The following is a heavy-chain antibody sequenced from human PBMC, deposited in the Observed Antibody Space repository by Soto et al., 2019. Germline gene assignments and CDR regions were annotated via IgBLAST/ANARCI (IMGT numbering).Heavy chain of an antibody. Sequence: EVQLVESGGGPVRPGGSLKLSCAASGFNFITYSLSWVRQAPGKGLEWVASISSSAVYIDYADSVKGRFTISRDNPKNTVYLQMSSLRAEDTAVYFCARDLSRGITMIALEIHYWGQGTLVTVSS. CDR2: ISSSAVYI. J-gene: IGHJ4*02. D-gene: IGHD3-22*01. CDR1: GFNFITYS. V-gene: IGHV3-21*01. CDR3: ARDLSRGITMIALEIHY.